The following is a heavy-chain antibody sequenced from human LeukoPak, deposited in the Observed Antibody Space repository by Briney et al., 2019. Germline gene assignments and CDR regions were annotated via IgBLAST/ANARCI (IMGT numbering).Heavy chain of an antibody. Sequence: GGSLRLSCAASGFTFSSYSMNWVRQAPGKGLEWVSSISSSSSYIYYADSVKGRFTISRDNAKNSLYLQMNSLRAEDTAVYYCARVVSSGWYELDYWGQGTLVTVSS. CDR3: ARVVSSGWYELDY. D-gene: IGHD6-19*01. J-gene: IGHJ4*02. V-gene: IGHV3-21*01. CDR2: ISSSSSYI. CDR1: GFTFSSYS.